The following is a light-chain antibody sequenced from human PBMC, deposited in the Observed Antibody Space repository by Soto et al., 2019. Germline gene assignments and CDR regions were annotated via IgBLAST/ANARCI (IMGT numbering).Light chain of an antibody. CDR2: GAS. CDR1: QSVSSN. CDR3: QQYNNWPPICT. J-gene: IGKJ1*01. Sequence: EIVMTQSPATLSVSPGERATLSCRASQSVSSNLAWYQQKPGQAPRLLIYGASTRATGTPARFSGSGSGTEFTLTISSLQSEDFAVYYCQQYNNWPPICTFGQGTKVDIK. V-gene: IGKV3-15*01.